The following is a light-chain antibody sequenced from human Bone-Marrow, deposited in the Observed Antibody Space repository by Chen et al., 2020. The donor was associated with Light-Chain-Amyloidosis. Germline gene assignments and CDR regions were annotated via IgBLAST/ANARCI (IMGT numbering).Light chain of an antibody. Sequence: DIVMTQSPLSLPVTPGEPASISCRSSQSLLHFNGYNYLDWYLQKPGQSPQLLIYLGSNRASGVPDRFSGSGSGTDFTLNISRVEAEDVGVYYCMQALQTSFTFGPGTKVDIK. J-gene: IGKJ3*01. CDR3: MQALQTSFT. CDR1: QSLLHFNGYNY. V-gene: IGKV2-28*01. CDR2: LGS.